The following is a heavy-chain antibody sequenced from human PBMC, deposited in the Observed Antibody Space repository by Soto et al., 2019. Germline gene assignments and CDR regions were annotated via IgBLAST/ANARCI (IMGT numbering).Heavy chain of an antibody. Sequence: SVKVSCKASGGTFSSYAISWVRQAPGQGLEWMGGIIPIFGTANYAQKFQGRVTITADESTSTAYMELSSLRSEDAAVYYCARDWRKSEGIAAAGYLTDYGMDVWGQGTTVTVSS. CDR3: ARDWRKSEGIAAAGYLTDYGMDV. CDR2: IIPIFGTA. CDR1: GGTFSSYA. J-gene: IGHJ6*02. D-gene: IGHD6-13*01. V-gene: IGHV1-69*13.